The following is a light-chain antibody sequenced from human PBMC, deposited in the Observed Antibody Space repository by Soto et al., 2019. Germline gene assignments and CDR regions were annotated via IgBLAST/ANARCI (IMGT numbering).Light chain of an antibody. CDR2: DAS. Sequence: DIQMTQSPSSLSASVGDRVTITCQASQDISNYLNWYQQKPGEAPKLLIYDASNLETGVPSRFSGSGSGTYFTFTISTLQPEDIATYHCQQYDNLPVTFGQGTRLEIK. CDR1: QDISNY. V-gene: IGKV1-33*01. CDR3: QQYDNLPVT. J-gene: IGKJ5*01.